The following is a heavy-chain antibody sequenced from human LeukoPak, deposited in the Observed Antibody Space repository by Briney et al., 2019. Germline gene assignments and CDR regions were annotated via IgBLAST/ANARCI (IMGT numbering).Heavy chain of an antibody. D-gene: IGHD3-22*01. Sequence: ASVKVSCKAPGGTFSSYAISWVRQAPGQGLEWMGGIIPIFGTANYAQKFQGRVTITTDESTSTAYMELSSLRSEDTAVYYCARDLGYYYDSSGYSHAFDIWGQGTMVTVSS. V-gene: IGHV1-69*05. CDR1: GGTFSSYA. J-gene: IGHJ3*02. CDR2: IIPIFGTA. CDR3: ARDLGYYYDSSGYSHAFDI.